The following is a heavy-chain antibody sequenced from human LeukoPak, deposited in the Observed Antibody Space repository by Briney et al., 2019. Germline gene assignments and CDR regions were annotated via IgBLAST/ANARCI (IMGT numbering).Heavy chain of an antibody. J-gene: IGHJ4*02. CDR1: GGSFSGYY. D-gene: IGHD3-22*01. Sequence: PSETLSLTCAVYGGSFSGYYWSWIRQPPGKGLEWIGEINHSGSTNYNPSLKSRVTISVDKSKNQFSLNLSSVTAADTAVYYCARATYDSSGYYFDCWGQGTLVTVSS. CDR3: ARATYDSSGYYFDC. CDR2: INHSGST. V-gene: IGHV4-34*01.